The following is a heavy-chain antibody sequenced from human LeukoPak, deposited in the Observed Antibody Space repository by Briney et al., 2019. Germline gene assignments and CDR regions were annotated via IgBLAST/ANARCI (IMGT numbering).Heavy chain of an antibody. CDR3: AKDQGSTVEDAFDI. Sequence: GGSLRLSCAASGFTFSTYAMSWVRDAPGKGPEWVSAISGSGGSTYYADSVKGRFIISRDNSKNTLYLQMNSLRAEDTAVYYCAKDQGSTVEDAFDIWGQGTMVTVSS. V-gene: IGHV3-23*01. CDR1: GFTFSTYA. CDR2: ISGSGGST. J-gene: IGHJ3*02. D-gene: IGHD4-23*01.